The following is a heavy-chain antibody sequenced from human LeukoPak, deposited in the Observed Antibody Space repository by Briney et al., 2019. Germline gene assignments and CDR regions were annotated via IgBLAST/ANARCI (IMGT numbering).Heavy chain of an antibody. J-gene: IGHJ4*02. V-gene: IGHV2-5*02. CDR1: GFSLSTSGVG. D-gene: IGHD3-22*01. Sequence: ESGPTLVKPTQTLTLTCTFSGFSLSTSGVGVGWIRQPPGKALEWLALIYWDDDKRYSPSLKSRLTIIKDTSKNQVVLTMTNMDPVDTATYYCAHRRYYYDSSGYHLAPFDYWGQGTLVTVSS. CDR3: AHRRYYYDSSGYHLAPFDY. CDR2: IYWDDDK.